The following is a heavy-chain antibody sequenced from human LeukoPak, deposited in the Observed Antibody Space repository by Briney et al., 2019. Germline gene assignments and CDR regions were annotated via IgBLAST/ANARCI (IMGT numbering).Heavy chain of an antibody. V-gene: IGHV3-21*01. CDR2: ISSSSSYI. Sequence: GGSLRLSCAASGFTFSSYSMNWVRQAPGKGLEWVSSISSSSSYIYYADSVKGRFTISRDNAKNSLYLQMNSLRAGDTAVYYCARESATAIDYWGQGTLVTVSS. J-gene: IGHJ4*02. CDR3: ARESATAIDY. D-gene: IGHD2-21*02. CDR1: GFTFSSYS.